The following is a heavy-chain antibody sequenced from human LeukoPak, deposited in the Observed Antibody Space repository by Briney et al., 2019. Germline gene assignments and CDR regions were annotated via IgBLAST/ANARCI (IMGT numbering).Heavy chain of an antibody. V-gene: IGHV1-2*02. Sequence: GASVKVSCKASGYTFTGYYMHWVRQAPGQGLEWMGWINPNSGGTNYAQKFQGRVTMTRDTSISTAYMELSRLRSDDTAVYYCARDGTLLSIWYQLLPFDPWGQGTLVTVSS. D-gene: IGHD2-2*01. CDR2: INPNSGGT. CDR1: GYTFTGYY. CDR3: ARDGTLLSIWYQLLPFDP. J-gene: IGHJ5*02.